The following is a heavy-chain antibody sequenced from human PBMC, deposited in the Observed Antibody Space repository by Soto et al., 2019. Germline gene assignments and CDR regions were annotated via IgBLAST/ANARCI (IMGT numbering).Heavy chain of an antibody. V-gene: IGHV1-69*13. CDR3: ARESRYCSGGSCYFLPGIDY. D-gene: IGHD2-15*01. Sequence: EASVKVSCKASGGSFSSYIVSWVRQAPGQGLEWMGGIIPIFGTANYAQKFQGRVTITADESTSTAYMELSSLRSEDTAVYYCARESRYCSGGSCYFLPGIDYWGQGTLVTVSS. CDR1: GGSFSSYI. J-gene: IGHJ4*02. CDR2: IIPIFGTA.